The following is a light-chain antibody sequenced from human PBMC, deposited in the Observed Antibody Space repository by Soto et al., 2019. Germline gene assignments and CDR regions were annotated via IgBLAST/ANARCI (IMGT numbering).Light chain of an antibody. CDR1: SSDVGNGYDS. V-gene: IGLV2-14*01. Sequence: SVLTQPASVSGSPGQPITISCSGSSSDVGNGYDSVSWYQQHPGKAPKLIIYEVTNRPSGVSSRFSGSKSGNTASLTISGLQAEDEADYYCSSYTSSSLYVFGTGTKVTVL. J-gene: IGLJ1*01. CDR3: SSYTSSSLYV. CDR2: EVT.